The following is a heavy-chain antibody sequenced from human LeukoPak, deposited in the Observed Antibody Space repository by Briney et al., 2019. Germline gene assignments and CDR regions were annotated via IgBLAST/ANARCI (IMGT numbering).Heavy chain of an antibody. CDR3: ARDPLISHRDIGVVLATTPWFDP. J-gene: IGHJ5*02. CDR1: GFTVSSHC. CDR2: IWNDGSIK. V-gene: IGHV3-33*01. D-gene: IGHD2-2*01. Sequence: PGGSLRLSCPASGFTVSSHCIHWVHQAPGKGLEWVAVIWNDGSIKYYADSVKGRFTISRDNSKNTVYLQMNSLRDEDTAVYYCARDPLISHRDIGVVLATTPWFDPWGQGTLVTVSS.